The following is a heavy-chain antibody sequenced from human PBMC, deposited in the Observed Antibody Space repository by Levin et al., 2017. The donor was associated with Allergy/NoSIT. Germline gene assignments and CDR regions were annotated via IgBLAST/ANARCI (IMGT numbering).Heavy chain of an antibody. J-gene: IGHJ4*02. Sequence: KAGGSLRLSCTVSGGSISGYYWSWIRQPPGKGLEWIGYIYNSGSTNYNPSLKSRVTISVDTSKNQFSLKLSSVTAADTAVYYCARYGSGNYARFDYWGQGTLVTVSS. V-gene: IGHV4-59*01. CDR1: GGSISGYY. CDR2: IYNSGST. CDR3: ARYGSGNYARFDY. D-gene: IGHD3-10*01.